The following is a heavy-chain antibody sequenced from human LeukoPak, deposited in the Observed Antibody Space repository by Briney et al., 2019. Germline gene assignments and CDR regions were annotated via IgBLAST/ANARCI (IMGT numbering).Heavy chain of an antibody. CDR2: IKSKTDGGTT. D-gene: IGHD2-2*01. CDR1: GFTFSNAW. J-gene: IGHJ6*02. Sequence: PGGSLRLSCAASGFTFSNAWMSWVRQAPGKGLEWVGRIKSKTDGGTTDYAAPVKGRFTISRDDSKNTLYLQMNSLKTEDTAVYYCTTLEFCSSTSCYGRGGGYYYYGMDVWGQGTTVTVSS. CDR3: TTLEFCSSTSCYGRGGGYYYYGMDV. V-gene: IGHV3-15*01.